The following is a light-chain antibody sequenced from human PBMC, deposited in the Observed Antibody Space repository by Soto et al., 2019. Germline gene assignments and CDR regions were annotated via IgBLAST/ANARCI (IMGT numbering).Light chain of an antibody. J-gene: IGKJ1*01. CDR3: LQHYSYPRT. CDR1: QTISTY. Sequence: DIQMTQSPSSLSASIGDRVTITCRASQTISTYLNWYQQRPGKAPKLLIYDASRLQNAVPPRFSGSGSGTDFTLTISNLQPADFATYYCLQHYSYPRTFGQGTKVEIK. CDR2: DAS. V-gene: IGKV1-39*01.